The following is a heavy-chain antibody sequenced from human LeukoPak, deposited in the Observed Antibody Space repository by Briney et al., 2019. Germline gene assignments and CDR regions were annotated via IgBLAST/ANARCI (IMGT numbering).Heavy chain of an antibody. V-gene: IGHV1-46*01. Sequence: ASVRVSCKASGYTFTSYYIHWVRQAPGQGLEWMGISNPSGGSTSYAQKFQGRVTMTRDTSTSTVYMELSSLRSEDTAVYYCARDTLEVDGMATINFDYWGQGTLVTVSS. CDR1: GYTFTSYY. CDR3: ARDTLEVDGMATINFDY. D-gene: IGHD5-24*01. CDR2: SNPSGGST. J-gene: IGHJ4*02.